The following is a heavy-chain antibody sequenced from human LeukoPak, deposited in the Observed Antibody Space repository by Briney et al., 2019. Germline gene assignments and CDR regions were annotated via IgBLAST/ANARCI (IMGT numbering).Heavy chain of an antibody. CDR3: ARELPTVTTYYFDY. CDR1: GFTFSSYW. CDR2: ISSDGSST. Sequence: GGSLRLSCAASGFTFSSYWMHWVRQAPGKGLVWVSRISSDGSSTSYADSVKGRFTISRDNAKNTLYLQMNSLRAEDTAVYYCARELPTVTTYYFDYWGQGTLVTVSS. D-gene: IGHD4-17*01. J-gene: IGHJ4*02. V-gene: IGHV3-74*01.